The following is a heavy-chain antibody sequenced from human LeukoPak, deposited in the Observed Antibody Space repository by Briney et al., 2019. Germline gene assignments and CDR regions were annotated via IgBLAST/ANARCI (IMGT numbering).Heavy chain of an antibody. CDR1: GFTVSSNS. J-gene: IGHJ6*03. V-gene: IGHV3-53*01. D-gene: IGHD1-26*01. CDR2: IYSDNT. CDR3: ARDPYSGNYGNYYYYYMDV. Sequence: GGSLRLSCTVSGFTVSSNSMSWVRQAPGKGLEWVSFIYSDNTHYSDSVKGRFTISRDNAKNSLYLQMNSLSPDDTAVYFCARDPYSGNYGNYYYYYMDVWGKGTTVTISS.